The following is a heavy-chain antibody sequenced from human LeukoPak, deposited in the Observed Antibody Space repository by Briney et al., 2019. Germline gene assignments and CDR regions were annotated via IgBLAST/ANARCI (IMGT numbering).Heavy chain of an antibody. CDR3: ARDLDPGYCSSTSCFPYYYYYGMDV. J-gene: IGHJ6*02. D-gene: IGHD2-2*01. Sequence: PSETLSLTCTVSGGSISSYYWSWIRQPAGKGLEWIGRIYTSGSTNYNPSLKSRVTMSVDTSENQFSLKLSSVTAADTAVYYCARDLDPGYCSSTSCFPYYYYYGMDVWGQGTTVTVSS. CDR2: IYTSGST. CDR1: GGSISSYY. V-gene: IGHV4-4*07.